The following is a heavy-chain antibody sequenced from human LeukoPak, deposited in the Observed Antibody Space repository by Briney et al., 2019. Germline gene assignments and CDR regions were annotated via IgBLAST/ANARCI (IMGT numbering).Heavy chain of an antibody. D-gene: IGHD1-7*01. J-gene: IGHJ5*02. V-gene: IGHV1-69*13. Sequence: SVKVSCKASGYTFTGYYMHWVRQAPGQGLEWMGGIIPIFTTANYAQKFQGRVTITADESTRTAYMELSSLRSEDTAVYYCATIGGRTGTPSWFDPWGQGTLVTVSS. CDR1: GYTFTGYY. CDR2: IIPIFTTA. CDR3: ATIGGRTGTPSWFDP.